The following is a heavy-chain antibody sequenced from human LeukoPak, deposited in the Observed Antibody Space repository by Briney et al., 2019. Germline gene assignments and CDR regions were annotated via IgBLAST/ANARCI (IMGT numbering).Heavy chain of an antibody. CDR3: AKDDDWGRFNH. CDR1: GFTFSNYW. V-gene: IGHV3-7*03. CDR2: IKEDGSEK. J-gene: IGHJ1*01. Sequence: PGGSLRLSCAASGFTFSNYWMTWVRQAPGKGLEWVANIKEDGSEKHYVDSVKGRFTISRDNFKDTVSLQLNSLRAEDTAMYYCAKDDDWGRFNHWGQGTLVTVSS. D-gene: IGHD3-16*01.